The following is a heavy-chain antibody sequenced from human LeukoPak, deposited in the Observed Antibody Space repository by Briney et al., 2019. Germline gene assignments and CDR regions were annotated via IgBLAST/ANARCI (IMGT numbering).Heavy chain of an antibody. V-gene: IGHV3-73*01. CDR1: GFTFSGSA. CDR2: IRSKANSYAT. Sequence: GGSLRLPCAASGFTFSGSAMHWVRQASGKGLEWVGRIRSKANSYATAYAASVKGRFTISRDDSKNTAYLQMNSLKTEDTAVYYCTTSGSYTTYGMDVWGQGTTVTVSS. CDR3: TTSGSYTTYGMDV. D-gene: IGHD1-26*01. J-gene: IGHJ6*02.